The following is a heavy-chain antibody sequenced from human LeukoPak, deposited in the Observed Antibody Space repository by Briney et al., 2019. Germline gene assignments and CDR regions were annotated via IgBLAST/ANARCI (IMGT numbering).Heavy chain of an antibody. J-gene: IGHJ3*02. D-gene: IGHD3-10*01. CDR1: GFTFYDYA. CDR2: ISWNSGSI. CDR3: AKDRDDYGSGSYYNLPDI. Sequence: GGSLRLSCAASGFTFYDYAMHWVRHAPGKGLEWVSGISWNSGSIGYADSVKGRFTISRDNAKNSLYLQMNSLRAEDTALYYCAKDRDDYGSGSYYNLPDIWGQGTMVTVSS. V-gene: IGHV3-9*01.